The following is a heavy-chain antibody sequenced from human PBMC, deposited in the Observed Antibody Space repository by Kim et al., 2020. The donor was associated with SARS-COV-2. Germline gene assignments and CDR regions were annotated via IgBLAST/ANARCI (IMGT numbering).Heavy chain of an antibody. V-gene: IGHV3-21*01. CDR2: ISSSSSYI. J-gene: IGHJ2*01. Sequence: GGSLRLSCAASGFTFSSYSMNWVRQAPGKGLEWVSSISSSSSYIYYADSVKGRFTISRDNAKNSLYLQMNSLRAEDTAVYYCARDEDDSSGWYGLRRYFDLWGRGTLVTVSS. CDR3: ARDEDDSSGWYGLRRYFDL. D-gene: IGHD6-19*01. CDR1: GFTFSSYS.